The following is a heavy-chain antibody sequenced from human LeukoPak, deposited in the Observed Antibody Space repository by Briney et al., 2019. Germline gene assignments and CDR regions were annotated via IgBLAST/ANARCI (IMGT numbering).Heavy chain of an antibody. CDR1: GFTFSSYA. Sequence: GGSLRLSCAASGFTFSSYAMHWVRQAPGKGLEWVAVISYDGSNKYYADSVKGRFTISRDNSKNTLYLQMNSLRAEDTAVYYCASLRDGIDGDYVLDYWGQGTLVTVSS. CDR3: ASLRDGIDGDYVLDY. J-gene: IGHJ4*02. CDR2: ISYDGSNK. V-gene: IGHV3-30-3*01. D-gene: IGHD4-17*01.